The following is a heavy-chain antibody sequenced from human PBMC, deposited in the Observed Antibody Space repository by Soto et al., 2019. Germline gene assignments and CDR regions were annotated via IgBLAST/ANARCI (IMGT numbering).Heavy chain of an antibody. D-gene: IGHD3-22*01. CDR1: GFTFSSYW. V-gene: IGHV3-74*01. CDR2: INSDGSST. J-gene: IGHJ4*02. Sequence: GGSLRLSCAASGFTFSSYWMHWVRQAPGKGLVWVSRINSDGSSTSYADSVKVRFTISRDNSKNTLYLQMSSLRAEDTAVFYCAKDGSYYDDNRGYYQTYFYYCGQGTLVTVSS. CDR3: AKDGSYYDDNRGYYQTYFYY.